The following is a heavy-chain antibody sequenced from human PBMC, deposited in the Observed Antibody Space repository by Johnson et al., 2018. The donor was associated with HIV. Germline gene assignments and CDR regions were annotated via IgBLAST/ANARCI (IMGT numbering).Heavy chain of an antibody. CDR2: ISYAGSNN. J-gene: IGHJ3*02. V-gene: IGHV3-30*04. CDR3: AKGYSSSWFVAFDI. D-gene: IGHD6-13*01. Sequence: QVQLVESGGGVVQPGRSLRLSCAASGFTFSSYAMHWVRQAPGKGLEWVAVISYAGSNNYYADSVKGRFTISRDNSKNTLYLQMNSLRAEDTAVYYCAKGYSSSWFVAFDIWGQGTMVTVSS. CDR1: GFTFSSYA.